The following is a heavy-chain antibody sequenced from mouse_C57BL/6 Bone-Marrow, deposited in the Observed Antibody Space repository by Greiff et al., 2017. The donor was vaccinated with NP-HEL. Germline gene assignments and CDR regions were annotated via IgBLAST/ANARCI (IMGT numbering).Heavy chain of an antibody. CDR1: GYSITSGYY. V-gene: IGHV3-6*01. CDR2: ISYDGSN. Sequence: EVQRVESGPGLVKPSQSLSLTCSVTGYSITSGYYWNWLRQFPGNKLEWMGYISYDGSNNYNPSLKNRISITRDTSKNQFFLKLNSVTTEDTATYYCAREGGFYYYGSSLGYWGQGTLVTVSA. J-gene: IGHJ3*01. CDR3: AREGGFYYYGSSLGY. D-gene: IGHD1-1*01.